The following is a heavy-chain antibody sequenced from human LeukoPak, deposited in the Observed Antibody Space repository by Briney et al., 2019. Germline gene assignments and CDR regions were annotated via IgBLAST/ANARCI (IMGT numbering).Heavy chain of an antibody. J-gene: IGHJ4*02. CDR1: GFTFSNYG. D-gene: IGHD1-26*01. CDR3: NRGATGEGGSDY. Sequence: GGSLRLSCAASGFTFSNYGMHWVRQAPGKGLEWVAVIWYDGSNNYADSVKGRFTISRDNSKNTLYLQMTSLRAEDTAVYYCNRGATGEGGSDYWGQGTLVSVSS. V-gene: IGHV3-33*01. CDR2: IWYDGSN.